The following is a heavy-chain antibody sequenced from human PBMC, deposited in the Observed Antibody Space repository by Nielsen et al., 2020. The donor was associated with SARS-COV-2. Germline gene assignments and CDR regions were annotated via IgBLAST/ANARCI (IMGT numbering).Heavy chain of an antibody. CDR2: IKQDGSEK. Sequence: GESLKISCAASGFTFSSYSMNWVRQAPGKGLEWVANIKQDGSEKYYVDSVKGRFTISRDNAKNSLYLQMNSLRAEDTAVYYCSSGFNWFDPWGQGTLVTVSS. J-gene: IGHJ5*02. D-gene: IGHD7-27*01. CDR1: GFTFSSYS. CDR3: SSGFNWFDP. V-gene: IGHV3-7*05.